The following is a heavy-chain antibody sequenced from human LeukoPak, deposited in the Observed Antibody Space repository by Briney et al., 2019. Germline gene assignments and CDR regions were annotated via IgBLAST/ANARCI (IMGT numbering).Heavy chain of an antibody. V-gene: IGHV4-34*01. Sequence: SETLSLTCAAYGGSFSGFSYYWSWIRQPPGKGLEWIGEINSFGSTNYNPSLKSRVTISVDTSKNQFSLKLSSVTAADTAVYYCARVGGDYYGSGGYYDNWFDPWGQGTLVTVSS. D-gene: IGHD3-10*01. J-gene: IGHJ5*02. CDR2: INSFGST. CDR3: ARVGGDYYGSGGYYDNWFDP. CDR1: GGSFSGFSYY.